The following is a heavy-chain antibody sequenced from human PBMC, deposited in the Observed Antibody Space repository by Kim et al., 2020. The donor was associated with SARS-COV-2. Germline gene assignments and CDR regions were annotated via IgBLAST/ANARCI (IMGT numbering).Heavy chain of an antibody. CDR3: ATRKWLRGAFDI. J-gene: IGHJ3*02. CDR2: T. V-gene: IGHV4-39*01. D-gene: IGHD5-12*01. Sequence: TYNNPSLKSRVTISVDTSKNQFSLRLSSVTAADTAVYYCATRKWLRGAFDIWGQGTMVTVSS.